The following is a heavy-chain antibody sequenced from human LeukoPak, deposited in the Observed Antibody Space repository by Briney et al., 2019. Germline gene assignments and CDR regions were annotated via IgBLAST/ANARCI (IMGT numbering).Heavy chain of an antibody. Sequence: GGSLRLSCAASGFTFNYYGMHWVRQAPGKGLEWVAVIWYDGSNKYYADSVKGRFTISRDNSKNTLYLQMNSLRVEDTAVYYCAKADGSGNYYNVFDYWGQGTLVTVSS. J-gene: IGHJ4*02. D-gene: IGHD3-10*01. CDR3: AKADGSGNYYNVFDY. CDR2: IWYDGSNK. V-gene: IGHV3-33*06. CDR1: GFTFNYYG.